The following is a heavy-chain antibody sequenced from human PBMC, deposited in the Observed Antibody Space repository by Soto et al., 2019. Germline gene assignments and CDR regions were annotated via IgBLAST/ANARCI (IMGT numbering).Heavy chain of an antibody. J-gene: IGHJ4*02. Sequence: GGALRLACAASGSTFSSYAMHWVRQAPGKGLEWVAVISYDGSNKYYADSVKGRFTISRDNSKNTLYLQMNSLRAEDTAVYYCARPPIGSGWYPFDYWGQGTLVTVSS. CDR1: GSTFSSYA. CDR3: ARPPIGSGWYPFDY. D-gene: IGHD6-19*01. CDR2: ISYDGSNK. V-gene: IGHV3-30-3*01.